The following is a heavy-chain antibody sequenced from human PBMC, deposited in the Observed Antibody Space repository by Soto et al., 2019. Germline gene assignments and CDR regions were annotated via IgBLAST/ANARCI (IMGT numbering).Heavy chain of an antibody. CDR1: GGSISSGGYY. D-gene: IGHD6-19*01. CDR2: IYYSGST. CDR3: ARTLKEQWLEDYYYYGMDV. V-gene: IGHV4-31*03. Sequence: SETLSLTCTVSGGSISSGGYYWSWIRQHPGKGLEWIGYIYYSGSTYYNPSLKSRVTISVDTSKNQFSLKLSSVTAADTAVYYCARTLKEQWLEDYYYYGMDVWGQGTTVTVSS. J-gene: IGHJ6*02.